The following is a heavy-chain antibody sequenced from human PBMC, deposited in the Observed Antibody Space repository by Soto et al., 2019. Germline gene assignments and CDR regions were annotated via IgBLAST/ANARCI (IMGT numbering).Heavy chain of an antibody. D-gene: IGHD6-13*01. CDR3: ASYTPHLWQQLVRWGRGDYYYGMDV. CDR1: GGTFSSYA. V-gene: IGHV1-69*13. J-gene: IGHJ6*02. CDR2: IIPIFGTA. Sequence: SVKVSCKASGGTFSSYAISWVRQAPGQGLEWMGGIIPIFGTANYAQKFQGRVTITADESTSTAYMELSSLRSEDTAVYYCASYTPHLWQQLVRWGRGDYYYGMDVWGQGTTVTVSS.